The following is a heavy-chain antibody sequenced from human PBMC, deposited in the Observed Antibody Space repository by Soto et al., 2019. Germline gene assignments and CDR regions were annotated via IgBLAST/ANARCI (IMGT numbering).Heavy chain of an antibody. Sequence: WGSLRLSCAASGFTFSSYGMHWVRQAPGKGLEWVAVIWYDGSNKYYAYSVNDRFTISRDNSKNTLYLQMNSLRAEDTAVYYCARDHRAGTGYSYYSMDVWGQAMIVTVSS. CDR2: IWYDGSNK. J-gene: IGHJ6*01. CDR3: ARDHRAGTGYSYYSMDV. V-gene: IGHV3-33*01. CDR1: GFTFSSYG. D-gene: IGHD6-19*01.